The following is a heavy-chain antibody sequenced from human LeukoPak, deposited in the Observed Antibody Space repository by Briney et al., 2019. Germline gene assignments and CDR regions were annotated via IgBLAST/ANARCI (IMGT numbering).Heavy chain of an antibody. V-gene: IGHV3-48*03. CDR1: GFTFSSYE. D-gene: IGHD1-1*01. CDR2: ITSSGTTI. J-gene: IGHJ4*02. CDR3: ARSTTTSLFDY. Sequence: QPGGSLRLSCAASGFTFSSYEMNWVRQAPGKGLEWGSFITSSGTTIFYADSVKGRFTISRDNAKTSLYLQMNSLRAEDTAVYYRARSTTTSLFDYWGQGTLVSVSS.